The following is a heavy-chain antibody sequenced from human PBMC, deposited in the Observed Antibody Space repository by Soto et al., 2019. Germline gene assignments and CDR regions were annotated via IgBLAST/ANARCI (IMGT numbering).Heavy chain of an antibody. Sequence: GSLRLSCAASGFAFSNYEMNWVRQAPGKGLEWVSYISLSGSTIYYADSVKGRFTISRDDAKNSLYLQMDSLRADDTAVYYCARESFSASPNFFDYWGQGTLVTVSS. CDR2: ISLSGSTI. J-gene: IGHJ4*02. CDR1: GFAFSNYE. D-gene: IGHD3-3*02. CDR3: ARESFSASPNFFDY. V-gene: IGHV3-48*03.